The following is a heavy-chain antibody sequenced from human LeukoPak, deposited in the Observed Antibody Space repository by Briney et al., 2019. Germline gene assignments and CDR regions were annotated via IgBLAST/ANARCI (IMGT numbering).Heavy chain of an antibody. D-gene: IGHD3-22*01. CDR1: GGSISSGGYY. J-gene: IGHJ1*01. Sequence: PSQTLSLTCTVSGGSISSGGYYWSWIRQHPGKGLEWIGYIYYSGSTYYNPSLKSRVTISVDTSKNQFSLKLSSVTAADTAVYYCARGGHDYYDSSGYYYRAEYFQHWGQGTLVTVSS. CDR2: IYYSGST. V-gene: IGHV4-31*03. CDR3: ARGGHDYYDSSGYYYRAEYFQH.